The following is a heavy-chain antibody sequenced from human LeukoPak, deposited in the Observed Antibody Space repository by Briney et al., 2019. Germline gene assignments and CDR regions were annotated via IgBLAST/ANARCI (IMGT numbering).Heavy chain of an antibody. V-gene: IGHV3-64D*09. J-gene: IGHJ4*02. Sequence: PGGSLRLSCSASGFTFSSYAMHWVRQAPGKGLEYVSAINNNGGTTYYSDSVKGRFTISRDSSKNTLYLQMSSLRAEDTAVYYCVKMGTYYYDSSGSNYWGQGTLDTVSS. CDR2: INNNGGTT. CDR1: GFTFSSYA. CDR3: VKMGTYYYDSSGSNY. D-gene: IGHD3-22*01.